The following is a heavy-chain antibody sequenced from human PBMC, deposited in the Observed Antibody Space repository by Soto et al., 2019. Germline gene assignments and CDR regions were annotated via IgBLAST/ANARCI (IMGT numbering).Heavy chain of an antibody. CDR2: INPNGGST. J-gene: IGHJ6*02. D-gene: IGHD3-10*01. V-gene: IGHV1-46*03. CDR1: ADTFTSYY. CDR3: ARGARASGPDRYYYGMDV. Sequence: ASVKVSCKAPADTFTSYYIHWVRQAPGHGLEWMGIINPNGGSTRFAQTFQGRITMTTDTSTSTVYMELRSLRSEDTAVYYCARGARASGPDRYYYGMDVWGQGTTVTVSS.